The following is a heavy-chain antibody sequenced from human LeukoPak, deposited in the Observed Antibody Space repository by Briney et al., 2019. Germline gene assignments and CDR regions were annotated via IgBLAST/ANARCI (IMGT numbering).Heavy chain of an antibody. D-gene: IGHD1-26*01. CDR3: ARGVSGSYSVGY. J-gene: IGHJ4*02. CDR1: EFTFSNYA. V-gene: IGHV3-23*01. Sequence: GGSLRLSCAASEFTFSNYAMNWVRQAPGKGLEWVSGISGGGGSTYYADSVKGRFTISRDNSKNTLYLQMNSLRAEDTAVYYCARGVSGSYSVGYWGQGTLVTVSS. CDR2: ISGGGGST.